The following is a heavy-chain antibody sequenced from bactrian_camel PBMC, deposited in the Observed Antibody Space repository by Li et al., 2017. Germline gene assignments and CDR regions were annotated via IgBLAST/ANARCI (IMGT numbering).Heavy chain of an antibody. CDR1: RYTYKRNC. Sequence: DVQLVESGGGSVQAGGSLTLSCAAGRYTYKRNCMGWFRQRPGKDREGVAVLWIGGATTTYADSVKGRFIITRDKAKNTVYLQMNSLKPEDTGMYYCAADFHCVSAIQGLRLMSHLPHLGQGTQVTVS. CDR2: LWIGGATT. J-gene: IGHJ4*01. D-gene: IGHD3*01. V-gene: IGHV3S40*01. CDR3: AADFHCVSAIQGLRLMSHLPH.